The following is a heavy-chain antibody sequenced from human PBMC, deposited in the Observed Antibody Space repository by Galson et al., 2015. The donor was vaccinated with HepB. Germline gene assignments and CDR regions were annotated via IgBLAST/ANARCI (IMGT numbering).Heavy chain of an antibody. CDR1: GGPFSSYA. CDR3: ARGITMVRGAQGFDP. V-gene: IGHV1-69*04. Sequence: SVKVSCKASGGPFSSYAISWVRQAPGQGLEWMGRIIPILGIANYAQKFQGRVTITADKSTSTAYMELSSLRSEDTAVYYCARGITMVRGAQGFDPWGQGTLVTVSS. J-gene: IGHJ5*02. D-gene: IGHD3-10*01. CDR2: IIPILGIA.